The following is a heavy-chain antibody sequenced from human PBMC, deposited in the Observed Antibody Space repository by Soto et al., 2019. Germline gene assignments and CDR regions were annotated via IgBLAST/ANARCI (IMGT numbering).Heavy chain of an antibody. Sequence: QVQLVESGGGVVQPGRSLRLSCAASGFTFSSYGMHWVRQAPGQGLEWVAVIWYDGSNKYYADSVKGRFTISRDNSKNTLYLQMNSLRAEDTAVYYCARERVPAAAGTWYAFDIWGQGTMVTVSS. CDR3: ARERVPAAAGTWYAFDI. CDR1: GFTFSSYG. V-gene: IGHV3-33*01. D-gene: IGHD6-13*01. CDR2: IWYDGSNK. J-gene: IGHJ3*02.